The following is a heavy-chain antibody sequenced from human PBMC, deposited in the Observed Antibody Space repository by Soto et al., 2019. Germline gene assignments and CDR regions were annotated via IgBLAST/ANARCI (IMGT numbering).Heavy chain of an antibody. D-gene: IGHD1-1*01. V-gene: IGHV3-23*01. CDR1: GFTFSSYD. CDR3: AKGEPRLSRADS. CDR2: ISGSGGST. Sequence: EVQLLESGGDWVQPGGSLSLSCVASGFTFSSYDMSWVRQAPGKGLEWVSYISGSGGSTYYADSVKGRFTLSRDNSKNTLYLQMKSLRAEDTALYYCAKGEPRLSRADSWGQGTLVTVSS. J-gene: IGHJ4*02.